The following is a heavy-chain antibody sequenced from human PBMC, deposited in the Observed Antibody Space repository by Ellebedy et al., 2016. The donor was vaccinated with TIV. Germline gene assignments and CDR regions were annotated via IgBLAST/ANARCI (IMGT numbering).Heavy chain of an antibody. CDR1: GFTFSSYE. Sequence: GGSLRLSCAASGFTFSSYEMNWVLQAPGKGLEWVSYISSSGSTIYYADSVKGRFTISRDNAKNSLYLQMNSLRAEDTAVYYCARGVRRGFGFDSWGQGTMVTVSS. CDR3: ARGVRRGFGFDS. J-gene: IGHJ3*02. D-gene: IGHD3-16*01. V-gene: IGHV3-48*03. CDR2: ISSSGSTI.